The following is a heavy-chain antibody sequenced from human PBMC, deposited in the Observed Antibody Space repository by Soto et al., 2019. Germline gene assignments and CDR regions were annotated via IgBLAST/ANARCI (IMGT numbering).Heavy chain of an antibody. Sequence: QVQLVESGGGVVQPGRSLRLSCAASGFTFSSYGMHWVRQAPGKGLEWVAVISYDGSNKYYADSVKGRFTISRDNSKNTLYLQMNSLRAEDTAVYYCAKERSAYQELWGQGALVTVSS. J-gene: IGHJ4*02. D-gene: IGHD1-26*01. CDR3: AKERSAYQEL. V-gene: IGHV3-30*18. CDR2: ISYDGSNK. CDR1: GFTFSSYG.